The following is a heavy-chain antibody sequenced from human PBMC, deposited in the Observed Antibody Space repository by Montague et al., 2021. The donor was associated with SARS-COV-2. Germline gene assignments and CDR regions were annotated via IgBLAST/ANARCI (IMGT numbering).Heavy chain of an antibody. CDR1: GDSVSRNSAT. D-gene: IGHD1-1*01. CDR2: TYYRSKWYN. J-gene: IGHJ6*02. CDR3: TSGREGNYNVMDV. V-gene: IGHV6-1*01. Sequence: CAISGDSVSRNSATWNWVRQSPSRGLEWLGRTYYRSKWYNDYAVXVGGRVTINPDTSKNQFSLQLNSVTPEDTAIYYCTSGREGNYNVMDVWGQGTTVTVSS.